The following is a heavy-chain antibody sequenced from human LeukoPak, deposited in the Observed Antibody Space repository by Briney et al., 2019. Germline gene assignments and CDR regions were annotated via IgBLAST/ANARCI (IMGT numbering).Heavy chain of an antibody. V-gene: IGHV1-2*02. CDR3: ARDSVYCSCGSCYDY. CDR2: INPNSGGT. CDR1: GYTFTGYY. D-gene: IGHD2-15*01. J-gene: IGHJ4*02. Sequence: ASVKVSCKASGYTFTGYYMHWVRQAPGQGLEWMGWINPNSGGTNYAQKFQGRVTMTRDTSISTAYMELSRLRSDDTAVYYCARDSVYCSCGSCYDYWGQGTLVTVSS.